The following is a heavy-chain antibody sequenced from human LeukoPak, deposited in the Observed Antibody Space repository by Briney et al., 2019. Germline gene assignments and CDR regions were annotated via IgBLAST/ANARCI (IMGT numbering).Heavy chain of an antibody. J-gene: IGHJ5*02. CDR3: ARPLMYYYGSETYFWFDP. CDR1: GFTFSSYS. Sequence: GGSLRLSCAASGFTFSSYSMNWVRQAPGKGLEWVSFISSSRSYIYYADSVKGRFTISRDNAKNSLSLQMNSLRAEDTAVYYCARPLMYYYGSETYFWFDPWGQGTLVTVSS. V-gene: IGHV3-21*01. CDR2: ISSSRSYI. D-gene: IGHD3-10*01.